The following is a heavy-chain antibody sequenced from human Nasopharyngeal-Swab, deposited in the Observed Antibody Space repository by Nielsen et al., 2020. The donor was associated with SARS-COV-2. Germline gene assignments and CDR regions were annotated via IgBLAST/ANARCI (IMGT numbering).Heavy chain of an antibody. J-gene: IGHJ3*02. D-gene: IGHD6-19*01. CDR2: IDWDDDK. V-gene: IGHV2-70*04. CDR3: ARTSTLTTYSSGWNDAFDI. Sequence: WIRQPPGEALEWLARIDWDDDKFYSTSLKTRLPIFKDTSKNQVVLTMTNIDPVDTATYYCARTSTLTTYSSGWNDAFDIWGQGTMVTVSS.